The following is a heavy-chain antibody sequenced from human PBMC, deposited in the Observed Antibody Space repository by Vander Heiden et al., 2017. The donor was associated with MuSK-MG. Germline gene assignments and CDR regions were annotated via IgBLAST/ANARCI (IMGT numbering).Heavy chain of an antibody. V-gene: IGHV4-31*03. Sequence: QVQLQESGPGLVKPSQTLSLTCTVSGGSISSGGYYWSWIRQHPGKGLEWIGYIYYSGSTYYNPALKSRVTISVDTSKNKFSLKLRSVTAADTAVYYCARDLGTNYYMDVWGKGTTVTVSS. CDR1: GGSISSGGYY. CDR2: IYYSGST. J-gene: IGHJ6*03. CDR3: ARDLGTNYYMDV. D-gene: IGHD2-2*01.